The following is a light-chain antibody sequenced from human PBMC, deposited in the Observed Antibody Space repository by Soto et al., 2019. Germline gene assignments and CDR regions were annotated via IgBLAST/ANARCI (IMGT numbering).Light chain of an antibody. Sequence: IVLTQSPGTLSLSPGERATLSCRASQSLTSDYLAWYQQKPGQTPRLLIHGASSRATGIPDRFSGSGSGTDFTLTISSREPEDVVVYHCQQRSNWPITFGQGKRRESK. J-gene: IGKJ5*01. CDR2: GAS. CDR3: QQRSNWPIT. V-gene: IGKV3D-20*02. CDR1: QSLTSDY.